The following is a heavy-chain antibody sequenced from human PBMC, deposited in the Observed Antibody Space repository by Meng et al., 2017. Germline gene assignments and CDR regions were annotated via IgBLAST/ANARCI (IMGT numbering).Heavy chain of an antibody. D-gene: IGHD4-17*01. V-gene: IGHV3-7*01. Sequence: GESLKISCAASGSSFSDFLMSWVRQAPGKGLEWVANIKQDGSEKYYVDSVKGRFTISRNNAKNSLYLQMNSLRAEDTAVYYCARESVTRSFDYWGQGTLVTVSS. CDR2: IKQDGSEK. CDR3: ARESVTRSFDY. J-gene: IGHJ4*02. CDR1: GSSFSDFL.